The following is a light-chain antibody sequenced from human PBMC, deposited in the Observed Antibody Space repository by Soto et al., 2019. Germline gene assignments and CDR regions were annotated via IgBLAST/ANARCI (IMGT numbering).Light chain of an antibody. J-gene: IGLJ1*01. Sequence: QSALTQPASVSGSPGQSITISCTGTSSDVGGYNYVSWYQQHPGKAPKLMIYEVSNRPSGVSNRFSGSKSGNTASLTISGLQAEDEADYYCSSYTSSSLYVFGTGPKLTV. V-gene: IGLV2-14*01. CDR1: SSDVGGYNY. CDR2: EVS. CDR3: SSYTSSSLYV.